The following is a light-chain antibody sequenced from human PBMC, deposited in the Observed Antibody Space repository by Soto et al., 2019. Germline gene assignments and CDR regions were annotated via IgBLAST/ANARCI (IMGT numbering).Light chain of an antibody. V-gene: IGKV1-17*01. CDR2: EAS. J-gene: IGKJ4*01. CDR3: QQYNTFLT. CDR1: QGIRDD. Sequence: DIQMTQSPSSLSASVGDRVTITSRASQGIRDDLGWYQQKPGKAPKLLIYEASTLQSGVPSRFSGSGSGTEFTLTISSLQPDDSATYYCQQYNTFLTVGGGTKVDIK.